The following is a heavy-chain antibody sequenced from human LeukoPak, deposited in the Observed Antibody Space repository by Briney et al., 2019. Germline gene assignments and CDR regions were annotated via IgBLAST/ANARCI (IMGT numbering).Heavy chain of an antibody. D-gene: IGHD3-10*01. CDR3: ARNRPWYYNSGWFDP. CDR1: GYTFTGYY. J-gene: IGHJ5*02. CDR2: INPNSGGT. Sequence: ASVKVSCKASGYTFTGYYMHWVRQAPGQGLEWMGWINPNSGGTNYAQKFQGRVTMTRDTSISTAYMELSRLRSDDTAVYYCARNRPWYYNSGWFDPWGQGTLVTVSS. V-gene: IGHV1-2*02.